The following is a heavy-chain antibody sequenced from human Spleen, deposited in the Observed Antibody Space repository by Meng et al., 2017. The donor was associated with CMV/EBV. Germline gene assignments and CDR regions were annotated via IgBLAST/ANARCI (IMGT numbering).Heavy chain of an antibody. J-gene: IGHJ5*02. V-gene: IGHV4-34*01. CDR1: GGSFSGYY. CDR2: INHSGST. Sequence: GSLRLSCAVYGGSFSGYYWSWIRQPPGKGLEWIGEINHSGSTNYNPSLKSRVTISVDTSKNQFSLKLSSVTAADTAVYYCARVSCTSAGCYSANNWFDPWGQGTPVTVSS. CDR3: ARVSCTSAGCYSANNWFDP. D-gene: IGHD2-2*01.